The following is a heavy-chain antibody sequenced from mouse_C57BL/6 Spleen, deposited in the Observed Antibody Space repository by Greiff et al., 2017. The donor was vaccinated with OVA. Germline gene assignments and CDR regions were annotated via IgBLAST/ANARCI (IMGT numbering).Heavy chain of an antibody. J-gene: IGHJ1*03. V-gene: IGHV14-3*01. D-gene: IGHD1-1*01. CDR1: GFNIKNTY. CDR3: APHYYGSSYWYFDV. CDR2: IDPANGNT. Sequence: VQLKESVAELVRPGASVKLSCTASGFNIKNTYMHWVKQRPEQGLEWIGRIDPANGNTKYAPKFQGKATITADTSSNTAYLQLSSLTSEDTAIYYCAPHYYGSSYWYFDVWGTGTTVTVSS.